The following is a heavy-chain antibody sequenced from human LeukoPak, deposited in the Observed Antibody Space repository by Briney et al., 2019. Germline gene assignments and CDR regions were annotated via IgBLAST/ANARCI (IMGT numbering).Heavy chain of an antibody. Sequence: GGSLRLSCAASGFTFSSYWMSWVRQAPGKGLEWVANIKQDGSEKYYVDSVKGRFTISRDNAKNSLCLQMNSLRAEDTAVYYCARDRGYCSSTSCSFYYYYGMDVWGQGTTVTVSS. CDR3: ARDRGYCSSTSCSFYYYYGMDV. V-gene: IGHV3-7*01. CDR1: GFTFSSYW. J-gene: IGHJ6*02. CDR2: IKQDGSEK. D-gene: IGHD2-2*01.